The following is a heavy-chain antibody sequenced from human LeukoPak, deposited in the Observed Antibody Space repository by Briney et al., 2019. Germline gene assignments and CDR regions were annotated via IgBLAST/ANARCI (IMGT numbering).Heavy chain of an antibody. V-gene: IGHV4-59*12. CDR1: GGSISSYY. CDR2: IYYSGST. Sequence: SETLSLTCTVSGGSISSYYWSWIRQPPGKGLEWIGYIYYSGSTNYNPSLKSRVTISVDTSKNQFSLKLSSVTAADTAVYYCARDLGGYSDGSYYYYMDVWGKGTTVTVSS. J-gene: IGHJ6*03. D-gene: IGHD5-18*01. CDR3: ARDLGGYSDGSYYYYMDV.